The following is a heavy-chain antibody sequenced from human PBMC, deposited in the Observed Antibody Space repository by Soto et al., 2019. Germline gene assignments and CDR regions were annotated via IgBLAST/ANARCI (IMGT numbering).Heavy chain of an antibody. D-gene: IGHD2-8*02. J-gene: IGHJ4*02. CDR1: GGSISSSSYY. CDR3: ARDKITGLFDY. CDR2: ISSSGST. V-gene: IGHV4-39*02. Sequence: SETLSLTCTVSGGSISSSSYYWGWIRQPPGKGLEWIGSISSSGSTYYKPSLKSRVAMSVDTSKNQFSLKLTSVTAADTAVYYCARDKITGLFDYWGQRTLVTVSS.